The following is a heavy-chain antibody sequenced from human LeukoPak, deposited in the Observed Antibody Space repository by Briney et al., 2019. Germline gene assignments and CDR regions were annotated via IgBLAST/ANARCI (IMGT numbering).Heavy chain of an antibody. J-gene: IGHJ4*02. CDR2: INHSGST. D-gene: IGHD5-12*01. V-gene: IGHV4-34*01. CDR3: ATRGRGYSGYGRLYYFDY. Sequence: SETLSLTCAVYGGSFSGYYWSWIRQPPGKGLEWIGEINHSGSTNYNPSPKSRVTISVDTSKNQFSLKLSSVTAADTAVYYCATRGRGYSGYGRLYYFDYWGQGTLVTVSS. CDR1: GGSFSGYY.